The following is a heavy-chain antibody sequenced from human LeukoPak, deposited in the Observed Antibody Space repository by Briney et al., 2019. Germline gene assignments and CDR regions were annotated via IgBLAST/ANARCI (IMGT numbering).Heavy chain of an antibody. D-gene: IGHD5-18*01. Sequence: GRSLRLSCAASTFTFSNYGMQWVRQAPGKGLEWVAVVSSDGSVEYYGDSVKGRFTISRDNSKNTLYLQMNSLRVEDTAVYYCVKEFGGHSYGAYFDYWGQGTLVTVSS. CDR3: VKEFGGHSYGAYFDY. J-gene: IGHJ4*02. V-gene: IGHV3-30*18. CDR2: VSSDGSVE. CDR1: TFTFSNYG.